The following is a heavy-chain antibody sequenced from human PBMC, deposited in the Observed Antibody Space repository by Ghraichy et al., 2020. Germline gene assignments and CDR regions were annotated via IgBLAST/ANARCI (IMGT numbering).Heavy chain of an antibody. CDR1: GFTFSSYA. V-gene: IGHV3-23*01. CDR2: ISGSGGST. D-gene: IGHD3-3*01. Sequence: GGSLRLYCAASGFTFSSYAMSWVRQAPGKGLEWVSAISGSGGSTYYADSVKGRFTISRDNSKNTLYLQMNSLRAEDTAVYYCAKTISYDFWSGYSYVIGLCFDYWGQGTLVTVSS. J-gene: IGHJ4*02. CDR3: AKTISYDFWSGYSYVIGLCFDY.